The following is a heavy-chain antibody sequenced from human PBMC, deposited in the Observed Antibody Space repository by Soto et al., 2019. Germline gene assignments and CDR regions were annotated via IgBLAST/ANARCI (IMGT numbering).Heavy chain of an antibody. CDR1: GFTFSSHA. CDR3: ARAAYTSGYYYFDH. CDR2: IWFDGSNK. J-gene: IGHJ4*02. D-gene: IGHD6-19*01. Sequence: GGSLRLSCASSGFTFSSHAMHWVRQAPGKGLEWVANIWFDGSNKNYADSVKGRFTISRDNSKNNLFMKVNRLRAEDTAIYYCARAAYTSGYYYFDHWGQGTPVTVSS. V-gene: IGHV3-33*01.